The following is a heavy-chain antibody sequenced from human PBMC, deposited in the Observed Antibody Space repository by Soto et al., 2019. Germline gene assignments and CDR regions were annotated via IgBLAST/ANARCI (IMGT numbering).Heavy chain of an antibody. V-gene: IGHV4-4*02. CDR1: GDPMIISNW. Sequence: SETLSLTCTVSGDPMIISNWWNLVRHSPGKGLEWIGEAHHSGRTNYNPSLKSRVTISVDRSQNHFSLQLTSVTAADTAVCYCARSEATALDFWGHGTLVTVSS. CDR3: ARSEATALDF. J-gene: IGHJ4*01. CDR2: AHHSGRT.